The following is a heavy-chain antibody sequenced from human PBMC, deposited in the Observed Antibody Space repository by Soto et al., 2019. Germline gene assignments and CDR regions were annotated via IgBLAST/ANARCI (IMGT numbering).Heavy chain of an antibody. J-gene: IGHJ6*02. V-gene: IGHV3-23*01. CDR1: GFTFSSYA. CDR3: ARGDRGGSGSPASYYYSGLDV. CDR2: VSAGGDMT. Sequence: DVQLLESGGHLVQPGGSLRLSCAASGFTFSSYAMSWVRQAPGKWLEWVSSVSAGGDMTYYSDSVKGRFTSSRDNSNNVLFLQMNSLRIEDTALYYCARGDRGGSGSPASYYYSGLDVWGQGTTVTVS. D-gene: IGHD2-15*01.